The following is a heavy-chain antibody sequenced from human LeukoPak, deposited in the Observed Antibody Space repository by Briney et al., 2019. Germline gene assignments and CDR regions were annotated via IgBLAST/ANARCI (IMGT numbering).Heavy chain of an antibody. CDR2: INGDGTTT. CDR3: SRSQFDY. J-gene: IGHJ4*02. Sequence: GGSLRLSCATSGYPFSSYWMLWVRQAPGKGLEWVSRINGDGTTTTYADSVKGRFTISRDNTENILYLQMYSLRAEDTAIYYCSRSQFDYWGQGVLVTVSS. V-gene: IGHV3-74*01. CDR1: GYPFSSYW.